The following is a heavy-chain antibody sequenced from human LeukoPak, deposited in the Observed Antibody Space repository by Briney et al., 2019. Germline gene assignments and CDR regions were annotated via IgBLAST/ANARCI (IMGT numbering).Heavy chain of an antibody. CDR2: INWNGGST. CDR1: GFTFDDYD. CDR3: ARDPPGGYSYGYFAYFDY. Sequence: GSLRLSCAASGFTFDDYDMSWVRQAPGKGLEWVSGINWNGGSTGYADSVKGRFTISRDNAKNSLYLQMNSLRAEDTALYYCARDPPGGYSYGYFAYFDYWGQGTLVTVSS. D-gene: IGHD5-18*01. V-gene: IGHV3-20*04. J-gene: IGHJ4*02.